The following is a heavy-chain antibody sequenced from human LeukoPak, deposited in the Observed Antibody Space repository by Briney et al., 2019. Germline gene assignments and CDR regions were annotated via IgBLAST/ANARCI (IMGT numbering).Heavy chain of an antibody. V-gene: IGHV3-74*01. CDR1: GFTFSSYW. J-gene: IGHJ3*02. CDR2: INNDGSST. CDR3: ARGQGHGFDI. Sequence: GGSLRLSCAASGFTFSSYWMHWVRQAPGKGLVWVSGINNDGSSTKYADSVKGRFTISRDNAKNTLYLQMNSLRADDTAVYYCARGQGHGFDIWGQGTMVTVSS.